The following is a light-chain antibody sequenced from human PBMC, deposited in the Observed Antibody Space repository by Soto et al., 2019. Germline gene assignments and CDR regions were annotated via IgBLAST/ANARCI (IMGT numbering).Light chain of an antibody. CDR2: AAS. CDR1: RSFASSY. V-gene: IGKV3-20*01. CDR3: QQYGISPPYT. J-gene: IGKJ2*01. Sequence: DMVLTQSPGTLSLSPGERATLSCRASRSFASSYLGWYQQKPGQAPRLLLYAASKRATGIPDRFSGSGSGTDFNLTINRLEPEDSAVYYCQQYGISPPYTFGQGTKVEI.